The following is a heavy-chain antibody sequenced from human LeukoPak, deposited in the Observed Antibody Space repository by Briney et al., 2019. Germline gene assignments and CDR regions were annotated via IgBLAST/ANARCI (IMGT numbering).Heavy chain of an antibody. CDR2: INHSGST. CDR1: GGSFSGYY. J-gene: IGHJ5*02. D-gene: IGHD1-26*01. CDR3: ARSRIGWFDP. Sequence: SETLSLTCAVYGGSFSGYYWTWIRQPPGKGLEWIGEINHSGSTNYNPSLKSRVTIPVDTSKSQFSLKLSSVTAADTAVYYCARSRIGWFDPWGQETLVTVSS. V-gene: IGHV4-34*01.